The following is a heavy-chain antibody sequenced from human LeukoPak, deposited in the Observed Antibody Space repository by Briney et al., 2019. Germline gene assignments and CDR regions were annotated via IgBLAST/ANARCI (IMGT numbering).Heavy chain of an antibody. J-gene: IGHJ4*02. Sequence: RGSLRLSCASSGFSFSSNRMSWVRRAPGTGLVWVANINPNGSEIYYMNSVKGRFTISRDNAKNSLYLQMNSLRAPESAMYYCSAASHFDYWGQGTLVSVSS. CDR3: SAASHFDY. V-gene: IGHV3-7*01. CDR1: GFSFSSNR. CDR2: INPNGSEI.